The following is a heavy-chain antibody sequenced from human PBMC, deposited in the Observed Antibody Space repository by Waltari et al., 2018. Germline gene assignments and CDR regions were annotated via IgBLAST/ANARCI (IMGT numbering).Heavy chain of an antibody. CDR1: GGSISSYY. Sequence: QVQLQESGPGLVKPSETLSLTCTVSGGSISSYYWSWIRQPPGKGLEWIGYIYTSGSTNNNPALKSLVTISVDTSKNQFSLKLSSVTAADTAVYYFAREVDGYNYWFDPWGQGTLVTVSS. J-gene: IGHJ5*02. D-gene: IGHD5-12*01. V-gene: IGHV4-4*09. CDR2: IYTSGST. CDR3: AREVDGYNYWFDP.